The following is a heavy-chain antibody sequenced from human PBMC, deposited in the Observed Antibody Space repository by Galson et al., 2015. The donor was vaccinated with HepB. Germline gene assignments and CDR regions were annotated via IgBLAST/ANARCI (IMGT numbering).Heavy chain of an antibody. CDR2: VSNDGSNK. V-gene: IGHV3-30*18. CDR1: GFNFAHYG. J-gene: IGHJ4*02. Sequence: SLRLSCAASGFNFAHYGMHWVRQAPGKGLEWVSFVSNDGSNKYYADSVKGRFTISRDNSQNTVSLQLNSLRLEDSGFYYCAKDGRWRSAAGDHFHHWGQGALVAVSS. CDR3: AKDGRWRSAAGDHFHH. D-gene: IGHD6-13*01.